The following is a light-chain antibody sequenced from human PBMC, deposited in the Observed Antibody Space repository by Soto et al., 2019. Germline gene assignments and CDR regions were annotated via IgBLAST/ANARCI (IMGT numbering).Light chain of an antibody. CDR2: DXX. CDR3: SSYTSTSTLYV. Sequence: QSALTQPASVSGSPGQSITISCTGTSSDIGGYNYVSWYQQLPGKVPKLIIYDXXXRXXXXXXXXXGSKSGNAASLTISGLXXEDEXXYYCSSYTSTSTLYVFGTGTKLTVL. J-gene: IGLJ1*01. CDR1: SSDIGGYNY. V-gene: IGLV2-14*03.